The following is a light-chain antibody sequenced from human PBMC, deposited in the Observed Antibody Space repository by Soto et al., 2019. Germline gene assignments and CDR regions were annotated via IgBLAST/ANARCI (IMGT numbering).Light chain of an antibody. Sequence: DIVMTQSPDSLAVSLGERATINCKSSQSVLYSSNNKNYLAWYQQNPGQPPNLLIYCASTRESGVPDRLSGSGSGTDFTLTISSLQAEDVAVYYCQPYYSTPLTFCGGTKVAIK. CDR2: CAS. CDR1: QSVLYSSNNKNY. CDR3: QPYYSTPLT. J-gene: IGKJ4*01. V-gene: IGKV4-1*01.